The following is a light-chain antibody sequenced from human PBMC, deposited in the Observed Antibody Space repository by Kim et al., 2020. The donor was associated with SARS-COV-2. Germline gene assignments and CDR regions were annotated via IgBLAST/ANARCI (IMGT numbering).Light chain of an antibody. CDR1: QSVSTN. CDR3: QEYNNRPRLT. J-gene: IGKJ4*01. V-gene: IGKV3-15*01. CDR2: GAS. Sequence: EIVMTQSPATLSVPPGERATLSCRASQSVSTNLAWYQQKPGQAPRLLIYGASTRTTGIPARFSGCVSGTEFTLTISSLQSEDFAVYYCQEYNNRPRLTFGGGTKVDIK.